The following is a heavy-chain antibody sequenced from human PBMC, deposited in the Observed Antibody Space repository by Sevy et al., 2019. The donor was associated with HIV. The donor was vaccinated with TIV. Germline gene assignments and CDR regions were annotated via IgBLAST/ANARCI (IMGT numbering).Heavy chain of an antibody. CDR2: IKQDGSEK. CDR3: ARGGYSGYDYGDY. D-gene: IGHD5-12*01. J-gene: IGHJ4*02. CDR1: GFTFSSYW. V-gene: IGHV3-7*03. Sequence: GGSLRLSCAASGFTFSSYWMSWVRQAPGKGLEWVANIKQDGSEKYYVDSMKGRFTISRDNAKNSLYLQMNSLRAEDTAVYYCARGGYSGYDYGDYWGQGTLVTVSS.